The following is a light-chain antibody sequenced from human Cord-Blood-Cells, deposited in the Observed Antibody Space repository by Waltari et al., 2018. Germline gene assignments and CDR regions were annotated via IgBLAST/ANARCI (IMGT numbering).Light chain of an antibody. Sequence: QSALTQLASVLGSPGQPITISCTGTSSDVGSYNFVSCDQQHPGKAPKLMIYEGSRRPSGVSNRFSGSKSGNTASLTISGLQAEDEADYYCCSYAGSSTWVFGGGTKLTVL. J-gene: IGLJ3*02. CDR2: EGS. CDR1: SSDVGSYNF. V-gene: IGLV2-23*01. CDR3: CSYAGSSTWV.